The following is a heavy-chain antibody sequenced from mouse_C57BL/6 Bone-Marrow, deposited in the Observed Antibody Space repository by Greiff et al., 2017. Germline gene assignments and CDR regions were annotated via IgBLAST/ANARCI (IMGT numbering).Heavy chain of an antibody. D-gene: IGHD1-1*01. J-gene: IGHJ3*01. CDR3: AESYYYCSSWFAY. CDR2: INPNNGGT. V-gene: IGHV1-26*01. CDR1: GYTFTDYY. Sequence: EVQLQQSGPELVKPGASVKISCKASGYTFTDYYMHWVKQSHGQSLEWIGDINPNNGGTSYNQKFKGKATLTVDKSSSTAYMELRSLTSEDSAVYYCAESYYYCSSWFAYWGQGTLVTVSA.